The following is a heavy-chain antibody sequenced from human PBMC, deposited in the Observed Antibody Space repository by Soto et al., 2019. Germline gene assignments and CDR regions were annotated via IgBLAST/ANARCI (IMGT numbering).Heavy chain of an antibody. CDR3: GRHGYNYGGGYFDY. Sequence: EVQLVESGGGLVQPGGSLRLSCAASGVTVSSNYMSWVRQAPGKGLEWVSVIYSGGSTYYAGSVKARLTISRDNSKDTLYLQMNSRRGEDTAVYYCGRHGYNYGGGYFDYWGQGTLVTVSS. V-gene: IGHV3-66*04. D-gene: IGHD5-18*01. CDR1: GVTVSSNY. J-gene: IGHJ4*02. CDR2: IYSGGST.